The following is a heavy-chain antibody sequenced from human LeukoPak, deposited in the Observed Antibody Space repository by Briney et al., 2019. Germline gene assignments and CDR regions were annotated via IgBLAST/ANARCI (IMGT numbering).Heavy chain of an antibody. V-gene: IGHV3-73*01. CDR1: WFTFSGSS. J-gene: IGHJ4*02. CDR3: TRLGPTVYGGGDY. CDR2: IRSKSNRYAT. Sequence: GGSLKLSCSASWFTFSGSSMQGLRQASGKGVDWVGRIRSKSNRYATAYAASVKSRFTISRDDSNNTAYLQMNSLKTEDTAVYYCTRLGPTVYGGGDYWGQGTLVTVSS. D-gene: IGHD1-14*01.